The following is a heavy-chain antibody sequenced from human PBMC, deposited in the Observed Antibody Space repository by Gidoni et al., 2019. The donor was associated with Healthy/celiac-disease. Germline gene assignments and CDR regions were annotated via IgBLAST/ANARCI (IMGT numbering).Heavy chain of an antibody. J-gene: IGHJ3*02. CDR2: IYPGDSDT. D-gene: IGHD2-2*01. V-gene: IGHV5-51*01. Sequence: VQSGEEVKKPGESLKISCKGSGYSFTSYWIGWVRQMPGKGLEWVGIIYPGDSDTRYSPSFQGQVTISADKSISTAYLQWSSLKASDTAMYYCARRPRPAVVVPAAMGFWLDAFDIWVQGTMVTVSS. CDR3: ARRPRPAVVVPAAMGFWLDAFDI. CDR1: GYSFTSYW.